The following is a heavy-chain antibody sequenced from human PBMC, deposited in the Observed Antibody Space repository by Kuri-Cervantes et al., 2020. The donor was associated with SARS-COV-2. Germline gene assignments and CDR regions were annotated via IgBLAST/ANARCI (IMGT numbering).Heavy chain of an antibody. CDR3: ARDLRYCSSTSCSQSPYYYYYGMDV. D-gene: IGHD2-2*01. V-gene: IGHV1-2*04. CDR1: GYTFTGYY. CDR2: INPNSGGT. J-gene: IGHJ6*02. Sequence: ASVKVPCKASGYTFTGYYMHWVRQAPGQGLEWMGWINPNSGGTNYAQKFQGWVTMTRDTSISTAYMELSRLRSDDTAVYYCARDLRYCSSTSCSQSPYYYYYGMDVWGQGTTVTVSS.